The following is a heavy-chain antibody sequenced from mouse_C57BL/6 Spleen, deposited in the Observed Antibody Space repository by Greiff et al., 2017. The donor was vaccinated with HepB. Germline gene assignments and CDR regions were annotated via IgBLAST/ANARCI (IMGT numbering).Heavy chain of an antibody. Sequence: QVQLKQPGAELVMPGASVKLSCKASGYTFTSYWMHWVKQRPGQGLEWIGEIDPSDSYTNYNQKFKGKSTLTVDKSSSTAYMQLSSLTSEDSAVYYCARVLLAMDYWGQGTSVTVSS. D-gene: IGHD1-1*01. CDR1: GYTFTSYW. J-gene: IGHJ4*01. CDR2: IDPSDSYT. V-gene: IGHV1-69*01. CDR3: ARVLLAMDY.